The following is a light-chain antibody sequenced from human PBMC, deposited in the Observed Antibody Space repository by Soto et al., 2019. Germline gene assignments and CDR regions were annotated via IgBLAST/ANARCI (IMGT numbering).Light chain of an antibody. Sequence: QSALTQPPSASGSPGQSVTISCTGTSSDVGGYKYVSWYQQHPGKAPKLMIYEVNKRPSGVPDRFSGSKSGNTASLTVSGLQAADEADYYCSSYAGSILFGTGTKLTV. V-gene: IGLV2-8*01. CDR1: SSDVGGYKY. CDR3: SSYAGSIL. J-gene: IGLJ1*01. CDR2: EVN.